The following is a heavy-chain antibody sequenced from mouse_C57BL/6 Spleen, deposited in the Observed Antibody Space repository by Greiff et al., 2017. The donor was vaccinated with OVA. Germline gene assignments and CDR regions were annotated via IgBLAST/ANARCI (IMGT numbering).Heavy chain of an antibody. CDR3: AMSTTVLNFDY. D-gene: IGHD1-1*01. V-gene: IGHV1-80*01. CDR2: IYPGDGDT. Sequence: VQLQQSGAELVKPGASVKISCKASGYAFSSYWMNWVKQRPGKGLEWIGQIYPGDGDTNYNGKFKGKATLTADKSSSTAYMQRSSLTSEDSAVYFCAMSTTVLNFDYWGQGTTLTVSS. J-gene: IGHJ2*01. CDR1: GYAFSSYW.